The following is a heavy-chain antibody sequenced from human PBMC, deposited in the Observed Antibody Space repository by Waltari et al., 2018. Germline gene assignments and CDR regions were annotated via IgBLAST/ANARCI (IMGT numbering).Heavy chain of an antibody. CDR2: IDNGDGSGT. Sequence: EVQLVESGGGLVQPGGSLRLSCEASGFILSTYWMHWVRQGPGKGLVGVYRIDNGDGSGTSYADSVKCRVTIARENDKNTLYLQMNSLRAEDTGVYYCARDHYYAKGVWGTGTTVTVAS. V-gene: IGHV3-74*01. CDR3: ARDHYYAKGV. J-gene: IGHJ6*04. CDR1: GFILSTYW.